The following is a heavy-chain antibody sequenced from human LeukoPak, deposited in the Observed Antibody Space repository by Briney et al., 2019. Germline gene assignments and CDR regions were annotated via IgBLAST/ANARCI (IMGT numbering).Heavy chain of an antibody. J-gene: IGHJ6*03. D-gene: IGHD2-15*01. Sequence: SGTLSLTCSLSGGSLRSGTYYWGWIRQTPGKRLEWIGSVDYSGGTYYNPSLRSRVTLLEDLSKNQFSLNLISVTAADTAVYYCARAAYAINYYYYYMDAWGKGTTVTVSS. CDR1: GGSLRSGTYY. CDR3: ARAAYAINYYYYYMDA. V-gene: IGHV4-39*07. CDR2: VDYSGGT.